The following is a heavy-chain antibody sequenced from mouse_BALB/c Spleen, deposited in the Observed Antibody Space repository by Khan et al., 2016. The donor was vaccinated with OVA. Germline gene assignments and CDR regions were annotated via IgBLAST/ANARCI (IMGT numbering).Heavy chain of an antibody. CDR2: IWAGGST. CDR3: ARNCGSYLDYFDV. CDR1: GFSLTSYG. V-gene: IGHV2-9*02. Sequence: QVQLKESGPGLVAPAQSLSITCTVSGFSLTSYGVHWVRQPPGKGLEWLGVIWAGGSTNYYSALMSRLSISKDNSKSQVFLKLNSLQTGDTAMYFCARNCGSYLDYFDVWGAGTTVTVSS. J-gene: IGHJ1*01. D-gene: IGHD1-1*02.